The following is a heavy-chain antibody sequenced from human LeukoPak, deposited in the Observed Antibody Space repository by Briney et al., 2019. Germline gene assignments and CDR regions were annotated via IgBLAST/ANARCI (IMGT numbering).Heavy chain of an antibody. CDR1: GFAFSSYW. D-gene: IGHD2-15*01. J-gene: IGHJ5*02. Sequence: GSLRLSCGASGFAFSSYWMTWLHQAPGKGLEFVANIEPAGSATYYANSVKGRFTISRDNTKNLLYLQMNSLTAEDSAVYHCGRFGYVSAVDTWGQGALVTVSS. CDR3: GRFGYVSAVDT. V-gene: IGHV3-7*01. CDR2: IEPAGSAT.